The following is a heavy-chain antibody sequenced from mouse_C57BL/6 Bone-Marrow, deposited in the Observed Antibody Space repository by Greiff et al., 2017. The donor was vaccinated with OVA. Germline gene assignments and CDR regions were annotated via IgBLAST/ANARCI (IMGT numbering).Heavy chain of an antibody. CDR1: GYTFISYW. Sequence: QVQLKQPGAELVRPGSSVKLSCKASGYTFISYWMHWVKQRPIQGLEWIGNIDPSDSETHYNQKFKDKATLTVDKSSSTAYMQLSSLTSEDSAVYYCARSEFLLLRFFDYWGQGTTLTVSS. J-gene: IGHJ2*01. D-gene: IGHD1-1*01. CDR2: IDPSDSET. CDR3: ARSEFLLLRFFDY. V-gene: IGHV1-52*01.